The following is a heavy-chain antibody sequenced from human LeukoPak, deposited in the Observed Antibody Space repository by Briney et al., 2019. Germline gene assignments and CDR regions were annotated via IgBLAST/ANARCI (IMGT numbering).Heavy chain of an antibody. D-gene: IGHD3-16*01. CDR3: ARSKGGRGFDP. Sequence: SETLSLTCAVYGGSFSGYYWSWIRQPPGKGLEWIGEINHSGSTNYNPSLKSRVTISVDTPKNQFSLKLSSVTAADTAVYYCARSKGGRGFDPWGEGTLVTVSS. J-gene: IGHJ5*02. V-gene: IGHV4-34*01. CDR1: GGSFSGYY. CDR2: INHSGST.